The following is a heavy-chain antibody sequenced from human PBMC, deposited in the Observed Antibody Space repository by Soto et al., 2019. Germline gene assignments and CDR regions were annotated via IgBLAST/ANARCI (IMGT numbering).Heavy chain of an antibody. CDR3: ARGPRRVGSSSWYFSGWFDP. Sequence: QVQLQQWGAGLLKPSETLSLTCAVYGGSFSGYYWSWIRQPPGKGLEWIGEINHSGSNNYNPSLMRPVTISVDTSKNHFSLKLSSVTAADTAVYYCARGPRRVGSSSWYFSGWFDPWGQGTLVTVSS. CDR1: GGSFSGYY. V-gene: IGHV4-34*01. D-gene: IGHD6-13*01. CDR2: INHSGSN. J-gene: IGHJ5*02.